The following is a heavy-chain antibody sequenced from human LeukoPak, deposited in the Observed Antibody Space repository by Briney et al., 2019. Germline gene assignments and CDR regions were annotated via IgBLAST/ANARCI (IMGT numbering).Heavy chain of an antibody. CDR2: INPNSGGT. V-gene: IGHV1-2*02. Sequence: GASVKVSCKASGYTFTGYYMHWVRQAPGQGLEWMGWINPNSGGTNYAQKFQGRVTTTRDTSISTAYMELSRLRSDDTAVYYCACRDGYIDAFDIWGQGTMVTVSS. CDR3: ACRDGYIDAFDI. J-gene: IGHJ3*02. CDR1: GYTFTGYY. D-gene: IGHD5-24*01.